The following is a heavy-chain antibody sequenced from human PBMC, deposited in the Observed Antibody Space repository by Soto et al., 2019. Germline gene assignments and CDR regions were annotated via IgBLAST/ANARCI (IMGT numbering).Heavy chain of an antibody. J-gene: IGHJ6*04. CDR1: GASISSAFYY. Sequence: SETLSLTCTVSGASISSAFYYWSWIRQHPGKGLEWIGYIYYSGSTYYNPSLKSRVTISVDTSKNQFSLRLTSVTAADTAVYYCARDWFGEPNGMDVWAKGTTVTV. D-gene: IGHD3-10*01. CDR3: ARDWFGEPNGMDV. CDR2: IYYSGST. V-gene: IGHV4-31*03.